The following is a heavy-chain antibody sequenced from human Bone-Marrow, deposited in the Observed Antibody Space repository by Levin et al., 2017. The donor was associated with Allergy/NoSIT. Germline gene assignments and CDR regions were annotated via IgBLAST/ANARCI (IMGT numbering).Heavy chain of an antibody. V-gene: IGHV1-24*01. CDR3: STPERTRGTAAARSGFLAFDL. D-gene: IGHD6-13*01. J-gene: IGHJ3*01. Sequence: VASVKVSCTVSGDTLSELAMHWVRQAPGKGLEWMGGFDSGDGETIYAQKFRGRLTVTEDTSTETAYMELRSLTSEDTAVYYCSTPERTRGTAAARSGFLAFDLWGQGTLVNVSS. CDR1: GDTLSELA. CDR2: FDSGDGET.